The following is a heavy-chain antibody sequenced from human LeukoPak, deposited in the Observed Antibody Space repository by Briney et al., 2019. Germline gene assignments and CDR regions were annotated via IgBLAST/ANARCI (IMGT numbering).Heavy chain of an antibody. J-gene: IGHJ4*02. D-gene: IGHD5/OR15-5a*01. CDR2: ISGSGGST. CDR1: GFTFSSYA. CDR3: AKDLGSVDYFDY. Sequence: GGSLRLSCAVSGFTFSSYAMSWVRQAPGKGLEWVSAISGSGGSTYYADSVKGRFTISRDNSKNTLYLQMNSLRAEDTAVYYCAKDLGSVDYFDYWGQGTLVTVSS. V-gene: IGHV3-23*01.